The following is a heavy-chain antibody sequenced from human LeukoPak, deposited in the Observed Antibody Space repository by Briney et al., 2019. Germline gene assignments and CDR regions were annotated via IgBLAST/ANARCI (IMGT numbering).Heavy chain of an antibody. J-gene: IGHJ5*02. V-gene: IGHV4-59*01. CDR1: GDSINSYS. Sequence: SETLSLTCTVSGDSINSYSWSWIRQPPGKGLEWIGYIYYTGSTNYNPSLKSRVTISVDTSKNQFSLKLTSVTAADTAVYYCARTTGYQLLSDNNWFDPWGQGTLVTVSS. D-gene: IGHD2-2*01. CDR3: ARTTGYQLLSDNNWFDP. CDR2: IYYTGST.